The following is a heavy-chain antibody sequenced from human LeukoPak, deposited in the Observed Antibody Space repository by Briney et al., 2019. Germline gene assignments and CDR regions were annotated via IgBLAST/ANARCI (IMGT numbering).Heavy chain of an antibody. V-gene: IGHV3-30*04. CDR2: ISYDGSNK. CDR1: GFTFSSYA. J-gene: IGHJ4*02. CDR3: ARDNYVISTYYYDSSGYFPDY. Sequence: GGSLRLSCAASGFTFSSYAMHWVRQAPGKGLEWVAVISYDGSNKYYADSVKGRFTISRDNSKNTLYLQMNSLRAEDTAVYYCARDNYVISTYYYDSSGYFPDYWGQGTLVTVSS. D-gene: IGHD3-22*01.